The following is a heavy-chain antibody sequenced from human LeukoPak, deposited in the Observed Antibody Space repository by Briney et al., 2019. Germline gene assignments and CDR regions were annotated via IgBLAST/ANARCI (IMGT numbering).Heavy chain of an antibody. CDR2: IYYSGST. CDR1: DGSVSSYY. V-gene: IGHV4-59*08. D-gene: IGHD3-22*01. CDR3: ARHDPSYYDSSGSDAFDI. Sequence: SETLSLTCTVSDGSVSSYYWSWIRQPPGKGLEWIAYIYYSGSTNYNPSLKSRVTISVDTSKNQISLKLSSVTAADTAVYYCARHDPSYYDSSGSDAFDIWGQGTMVTVSS. J-gene: IGHJ3*02.